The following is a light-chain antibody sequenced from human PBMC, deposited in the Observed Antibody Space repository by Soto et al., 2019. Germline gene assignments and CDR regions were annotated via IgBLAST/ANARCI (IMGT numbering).Light chain of an antibody. Sequence: DIQMTQSPSSVSASVGDSVTISCRASQGISTWLAWYQQKAGKAPKLLIYGASRLLNGVPSRFSGSGSGTYFTLTISRLEPEDFAVYYCQQYGSSGTFGQGTKVDI. CDR2: GAS. CDR3: QQYGSSGT. CDR1: QGISTW. J-gene: IGKJ1*01. V-gene: IGKV1-12*01.